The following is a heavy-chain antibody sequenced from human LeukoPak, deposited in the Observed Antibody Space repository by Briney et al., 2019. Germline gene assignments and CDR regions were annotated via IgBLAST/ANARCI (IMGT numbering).Heavy chain of an antibody. CDR3: ASCRGTGSQLNAFDI. CDR1: GFTFSSYT. J-gene: IGHJ3*02. V-gene: IGHV3-21*01. Sequence: GGSLRLSCGASGFTFSSYTMNWVRQAPGKGLEWISSISSSSSPTYYADSVKGRFTISRDNAKNSLYLQMNNLRAEDTAVYYCASCRGTGSQLNAFDIWGQGTMVTVSS. D-gene: IGHD3-10*01. CDR2: ISSSSSPT.